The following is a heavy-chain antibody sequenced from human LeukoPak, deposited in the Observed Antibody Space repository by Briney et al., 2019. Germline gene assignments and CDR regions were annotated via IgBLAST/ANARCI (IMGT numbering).Heavy chain of an antibody. CDR3: AREGRWGIMVRGVIITFSYYFDY. J-gene: IGHJ4*02. CDR2: ISYDGSNK. V-gene: IGHV3-30*04. D-gene: IGHD3-10*01. Sequence: GGSLRLSCAASGFTFSSYAMHWVRQAPGKGLEWVAVISYDGSNKYYADSVKGRFTISRDNSKNTLYLQMNSLRAEDTAVYYCAREGRWGIMVRGVIITFSYYFDYWGQGTLVTVSS. CDR1: GFTFSSYA.